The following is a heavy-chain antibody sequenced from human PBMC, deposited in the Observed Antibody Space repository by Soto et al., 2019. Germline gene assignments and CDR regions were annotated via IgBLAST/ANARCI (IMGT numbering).Heavy chain of an antibody. Sequence: SGPTLVNPTQTLTLTCTISGFSLSTSGVGVGWIRQPPGKAPEWLALIYWDGVERYRPSLRSRLAITMDTSKNQVVLTMTSMDPVDTATYYCAHSPSSGGTCYLFDYWGQGALVTVSS. J-gene: IGHJ4*02. V-gene: IGHV2-5*02. CDR3: AHSPSSGGTCYLFDY. D-gene: IGHD2-15*01. CDR1: GFSLSTSGVG. CDR2: IYWDGVE.